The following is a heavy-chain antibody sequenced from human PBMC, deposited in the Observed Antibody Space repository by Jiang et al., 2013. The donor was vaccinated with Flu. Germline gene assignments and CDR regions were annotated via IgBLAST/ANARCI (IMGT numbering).Heavy chain of an antibody. D-gene: IGHD2-2*01. V-gene: IGHV1-3*01. J-gene: IGHJ5*02. CDR1: GYTFTNYA. CDR2: INAGNGNT. Sequence: GAEVKKPGASVKVSCKASGYTFTNYAMHWVRQAPGQRLEWMGWINAGNGNTKYSQKFQGRVTITRDTSASTAYMELSSLRSEDTAVYYCARDRRYCSSTSCYGNNWFDPWGQGTLVTVSS. CDR3: ARDRRYCSSTSCYGNNWFDP.